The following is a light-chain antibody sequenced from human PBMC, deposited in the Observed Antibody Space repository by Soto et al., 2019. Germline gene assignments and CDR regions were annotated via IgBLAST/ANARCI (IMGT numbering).Light chain of an antibody. CDR2: KVS. Sequence: DVVVTQSPLSLSVTLGQPASISCRCSQSLVYSDGRTYLTWFHQGPGQSPRRLIYKVSNLDSGVPDRFSGSGSGTDFTLKISRVEAEDVGLYYCMQGTHVPFIFGQGTRLEIK. J-gene: IGKJ5*01. V-gene: IGKV2D-30*01. CDR3: MQGTHVPFI. CDR1: QSLVYSDGRTY.